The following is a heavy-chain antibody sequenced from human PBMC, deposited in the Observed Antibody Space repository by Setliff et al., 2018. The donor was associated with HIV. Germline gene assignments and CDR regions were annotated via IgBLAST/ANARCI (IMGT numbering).Heavy chain of an antibody. CDR1: GGSISSGDYY. CDR2: IFYTGST. V-gene: IGHV4-30-4*08. CDR3: ARGGYYGSGSWGFDY. J-gene: IGHJ4*02. D-gene: IGHD3-10*01. Sequence: SESLSLTCTVSGGSISSGDYYWSWIRQPPGKGLEWIGYIFYTGSTYYNPSFKSRVTISADTSKNQFSLKLSSVTAADTAVFYCARGGYYGSGSWGFDYWGQGTLVTVSS.